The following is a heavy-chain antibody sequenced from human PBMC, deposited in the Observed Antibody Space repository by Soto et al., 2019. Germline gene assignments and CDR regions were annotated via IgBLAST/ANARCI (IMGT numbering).Heavy chain of an antibody. CDR2: IYYSGST. Sequence: SETLSLTCTVSGGSISSGGYYWSWIRQHPGKGLEWIGYIYYSGSTYYNPSLKSRVTISVDTSKNQSSLKLSSVTAADTAVYYCARTSYYYDSSGYYSAFDIWGQGTMVTVSS. J-gene: IGHJ3*02. D-gene: IGHD3-22*01. CDR1: GGSISSGGYY. V-gene: IGHV4-31*03. CDR3: ARTSYYYDSSGYYSAFDI.